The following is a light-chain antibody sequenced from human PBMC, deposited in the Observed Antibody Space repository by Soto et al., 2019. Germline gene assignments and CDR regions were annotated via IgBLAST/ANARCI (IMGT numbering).Light chain of an antibody. CDR3: QEYNNWPPLT. Sequence: EIVMTQSPATLSVSPGERATLSCRASQSVSSNLAWYQQKPGQAPRLLIYGASTRATGNTARFSGSGSGTECTLTISSLQSEDFAVYYWQEYNNWPPLTFGGGTEVEIK. CDR1: QSVSSN. CDR2: GAS. V-gene: IGKV3-15*01. J-gene: IGKJ4*01.